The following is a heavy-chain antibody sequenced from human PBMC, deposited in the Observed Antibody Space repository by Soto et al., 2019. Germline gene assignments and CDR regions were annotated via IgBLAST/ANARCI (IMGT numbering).Heavy chain of an antibody. V-gene: IGHV3-30-3*01. D-gene: IGHD3-3*01. J-gene: IGHJ6*02. Sequence: GGSLRLSCAASGFTFSSYAMHWVRQAPGKGLEWVAVISYDGSNKYYADSVKGRFTISRDNSKNTLYLQMNSLRAEDTAVYYCARDLGLRFLEWSRYYYYGMDVWGQGTTVTVSS. CDR1: GFTFSSYA. CDR3: ARDLGLRFLEWSRYYYYGMDV. CDR2: ISYDGSNK.